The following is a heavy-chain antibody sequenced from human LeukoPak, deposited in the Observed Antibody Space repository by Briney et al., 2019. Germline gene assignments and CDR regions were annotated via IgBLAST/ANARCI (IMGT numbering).Heavy chain of an antibody. CDR1: GFIFSRYW. Sequence: GGSLRLSCAASGFIFSRYWMHWVRQAPGKGLLWVSRINSDGSSTNYADSVKGRFTVSRDNTKNTLYLQMNSLRAEDTAVFYCARGAPSGSYYLDYWGQGALVTVSS. CDR2: INSDGSST. D-gene: IGHD1-26*01. CDR3: ARGAPSGSYYLDY. V-gene: IGHV3-74*01. J-gene: IGHJ4*02.